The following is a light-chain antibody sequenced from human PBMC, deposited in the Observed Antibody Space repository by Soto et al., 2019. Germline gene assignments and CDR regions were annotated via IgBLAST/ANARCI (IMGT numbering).Light chain of an antibody. CDR3: QQYGAAPLT. CDR1: QSVTNTN. V-gene: IGKV3-20*01. J-gene: IGKJ4*02. CDR2: RAS. Sequence: EIVLTQSPGTLSLSPGDRATLSCTASQSVTNTNLAWYQHKAGQAPRLLIHRASSRATGIPDRFSGSGSGTDFTLSISRLEPEDFAFYYCQQYGAAPLTFGGGTKLEIK.